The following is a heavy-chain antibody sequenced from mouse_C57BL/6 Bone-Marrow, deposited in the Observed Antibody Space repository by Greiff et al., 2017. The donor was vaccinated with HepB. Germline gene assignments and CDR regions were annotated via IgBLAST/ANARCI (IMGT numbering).Heavy chain of an antibody. CDR2: INPSTGGT. V-gene: IGHV1-42*01. CDR1: GYSFTGYY. Sequence: DVQLQESGPELVKPGASVKISCKASGYSFTGYYMNWVKQSPEKSLEWIGEINPSTGGTTYNQKFKAKATLTVDKSSSTAYMQLKSLTSEDSAVYYCARDYRFAYWGQGTLVTVSA. CDR3: ARDYRFAY. J-gene: IGHJ3*01. D-gene: IGHD2-4*01.